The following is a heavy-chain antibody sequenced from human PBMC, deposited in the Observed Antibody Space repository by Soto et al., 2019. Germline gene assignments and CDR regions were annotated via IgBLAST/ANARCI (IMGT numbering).Heavy chain of an antibody. CDR2: IGYDGSNK. D-gene: IGHD3-16*01. CDR3: AREGYDYIWGSYPSNWFYP. V-gene: IGHV3-33*01. J-gene: IGHJ5*02. CDR1: GFTFSSYG. Sequence: QVQLVESGGGVVQPGRSLRLSCAASGFTFSSYGMHWVRQAPGKGLEWVAVIGYDGSNKYYADSVKGRFTISRDNSKNTLYLQMNSLRAEDTAVYYCAREGYDYIWGSYPSNWFYPWGQGTLVTVSS.